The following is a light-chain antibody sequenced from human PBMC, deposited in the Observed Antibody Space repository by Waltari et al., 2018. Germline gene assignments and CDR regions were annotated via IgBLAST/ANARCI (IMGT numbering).Light chain of an antibody. J-gene: IGLJ1*01. CDR1: STYVVVLNY. Sequence: SSLTHPASVSASAGQSLTIAFTAASTYVVVLNYVSWYQQHPGTAPKLMIYDVSHRPSGVSNRFSGSKSGTTASLTISGLQAEDEADYYCSSYISSRTPYVFGTGTKVTVL. V-gene: IGLV2-14*03. CDR2: DVS. CDR3: SSYISSRTPYV.